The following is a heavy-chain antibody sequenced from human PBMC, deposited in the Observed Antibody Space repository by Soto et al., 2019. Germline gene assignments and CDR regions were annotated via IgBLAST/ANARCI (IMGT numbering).Heavy chain of an antibody. Sequence: SETLSLTCAVYCGSFSGYYWSWIRQPPGKGLEWIGEINHSGSTNYNPSLKSRVTISVDTSKNQFSLKLSSVTAADTAVYYCARGGKTDAEGMVVAATAANYYYYYMDVWGKGTTVTVSS. V-gene: IGHV4-34*01. J-gene: IGHJ6*03. CDR3: ARGGKTDAEGMVVAATAANYYYYYMDV. CDR1: CGSFSGYY. CDR2: INHSGST. D-gene: IGHD2-15*01.